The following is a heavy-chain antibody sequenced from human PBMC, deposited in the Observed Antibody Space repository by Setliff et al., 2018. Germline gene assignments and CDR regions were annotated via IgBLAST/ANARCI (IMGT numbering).Heavy chain of an antibody. CDR1: GFTFSNAW. CDR2: FKSKTDGGTV. Sequence: PGGSLRLSCAASGFTFSNAWMSWVRQVPGKGLEWVGRFKSKTDGGTVDYAAPVRGRFTISRDDSKDTLYLQMDSLKTQDTAVYYCTTGPLIGATRGYWGQGTLVTVSS. J-gene: IGHJ4*02. D-gene: IGHD1-26*01. CDR3: TTGPLIGATRGY. V-gene: IGHV3-15*01.